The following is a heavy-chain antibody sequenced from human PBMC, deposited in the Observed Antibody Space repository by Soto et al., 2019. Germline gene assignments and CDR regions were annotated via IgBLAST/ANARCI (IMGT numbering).Heavy chain of an antibody. CDR3: ARDWYNWNYGSQYNWFDP. CDR1: GGTFSSYS. CDR2: IIPILGTA. D-gene: IGHD1-7*01. V-gene: IGHV1-69*13. J-gene: IGHJ5*02. Sequence: SVKVSCKASGGTFSSYSISWVRQAPGQGLEWMGGIIPILGTANYAQKFQGRVTITADESTSTAYMELSSLRSEDTAVYYCARDWYNWNYGSQYNWFDPWGQGTLVTVSS.